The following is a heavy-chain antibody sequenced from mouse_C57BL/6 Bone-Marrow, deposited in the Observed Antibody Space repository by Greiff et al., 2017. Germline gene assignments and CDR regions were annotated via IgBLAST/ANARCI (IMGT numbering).Heavy chain of an antibody. CDR2: IHPNSGST. Sequence: QVQLQQPGAELVKPGASVKLSCKASGYTFTSYWMHWVKQRPGQGLEWIGMIHPNSGSTNYNEKFKSKATLTVYKSSSTAYMQLSSLTSEDSAVYYFAREGTLYSYYAMDYWGQGTSVTVSS. CDR3: AREGTLYSYYAMDY. J-gene: IGHJ4*01. D-gene: IGHD1-1*01. CDR1: GYTFTSYW. V-gene: IGHV1-64*01.